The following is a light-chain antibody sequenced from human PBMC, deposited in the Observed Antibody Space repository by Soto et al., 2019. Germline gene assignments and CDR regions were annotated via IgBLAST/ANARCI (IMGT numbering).Light chain of an antibody. J-gene: IGKJ1*01. Sequence: DILMTQSPSSLSASVGERVTITCRPSQNIKTYLNWYQQKPGKAPKLLIYGESSLQSGVPSRFSGSGSGADFSLTISSLQPEDLATYYCQQSFSFPWTFGQGTKIEIK. V-gene: IGKV1-39*01. CDR1: QNIKTY. CDR3: QQSFSFPWT. CDR2: GES.